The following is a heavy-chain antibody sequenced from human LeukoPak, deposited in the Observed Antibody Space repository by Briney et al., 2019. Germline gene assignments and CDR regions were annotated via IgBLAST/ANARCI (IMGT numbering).Heavy chain of an antibody. D-gene: IGHD3-3*01. Sequence: PSETLSLTCAVYGGSFSGYYWSWIRQPPGKGLEWIGEINHSGSTNYNPSLKSRVTISVDTSKNQFSLKLSSVTAADTAVYYCARDGNKYDFWSGYYSNWFDPWGQGTLVTVSS. J-gene: IGHJ5*02. CDR1: GGSFSGYY. CDR3: ARDGNKYDFWSGYYSNWFDP. V-gene: IGHV4-34*01. CDR2: INHSGST.